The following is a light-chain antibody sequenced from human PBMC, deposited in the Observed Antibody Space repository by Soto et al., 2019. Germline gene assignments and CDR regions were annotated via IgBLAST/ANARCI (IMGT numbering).Light chain of an antibody. CDR3: SSYTSSTTWV. J-gene: IGLJ3*02. CDR1: SSDVGAYDH. Sequence: QSVLTQPASVSESPGQSITISCIGTSSDVGAYDHVSRYQQHPGKAPKVIISEVSNRPSGVSTRFSGSKSGNTASLTISGLQTEDEADYYCSSYTSSTTWVFGGGTKVTVL. CDR2: EVS. V-gene: IGLV2-14*01.